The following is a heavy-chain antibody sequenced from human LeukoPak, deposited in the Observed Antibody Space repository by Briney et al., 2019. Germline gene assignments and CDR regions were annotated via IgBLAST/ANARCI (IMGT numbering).Heavy chain of an antibody. V-gene: IGHV4-4*02. CDR2: IYHSGST. CDR1: GGSVSSSNW. CDR3: ARGRYCSSTSCYRADYYYYGMDV. D-gene: IGHD2-2*01. Sequence: SETLSLTCAVSGGSVSSSNWWSWVRQPPGKGLEWIGEIYHSGSTNYNPSLKSRVTISVDKSKNQFSLKLSSVTAADTAVYYCARGRYCSSTSCYRADYYYYGMDVWGQGTTVTVSS. J-gene: IGHJ6*02.